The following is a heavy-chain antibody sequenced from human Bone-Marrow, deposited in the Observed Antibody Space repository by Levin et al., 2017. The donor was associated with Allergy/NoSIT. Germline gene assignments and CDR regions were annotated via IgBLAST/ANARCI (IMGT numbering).Heavy chain of an antibody. CDR2: ISASGRKI. CDR3: ARERATSGWTD. Sequence: GGSLRLSCAASGFSFSSYEMNWVRQAPGKGLEWVSFISASGRKIFYVGSVKGRFTISRDNAKNLVFLQMNSLRDEDTAIYYCARERATSGWTDWGQGTLVTVSS. J-gene: IGHJ4*02. CDR1: GFSFSSYE. V-gene: IGHV3-48*03. D-gene: IGHD6-19*01.